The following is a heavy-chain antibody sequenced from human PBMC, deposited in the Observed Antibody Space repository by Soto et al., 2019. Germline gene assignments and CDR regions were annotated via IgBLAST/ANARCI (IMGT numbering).Heavy chain of an antibody. V-gene: IGHV3-23*01. CDR3: AKETTVTTFYYYGMDV. D-gene: IGHD4-17*01. J-gene: IGHJ6*02. Sequence: PGGSLRLCCAASGFTFSSYAMSWVRQAPGKGLEWVSAISGSGGSTYYADSVKGRFTISRDNSKNTLYLQMNSLRAEDTAVYYCAKETTVTTFYYYGMDVWGQGTTVTVSS. CDR2: ISGSGGST. CDR1: GFTFSSYA.